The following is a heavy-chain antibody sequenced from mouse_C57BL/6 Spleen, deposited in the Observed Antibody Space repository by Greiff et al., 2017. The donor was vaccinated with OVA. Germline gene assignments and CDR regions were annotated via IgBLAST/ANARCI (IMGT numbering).Heavy chain of an antibody. CDR3: ARSTYAMDY. V-gene: IGHV1-82*01. J-gene: IGHJ4*01. CDR1: GFAFSSSW. Sequence: QVQLQQSGPELVKPGASVKISCTASGFAFSSSWMNWVKQRPGKGLEWIGWIYPGDGDTNYTGKFKGKATLTADKSSSTAYMQLSSLTSDDSAVYFCARSTYAMDYWGQGTSVTVSS. CDR2: IYPGDGDT.